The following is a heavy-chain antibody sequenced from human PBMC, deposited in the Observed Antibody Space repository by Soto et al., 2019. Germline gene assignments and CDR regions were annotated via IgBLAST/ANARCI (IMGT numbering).Heavy chain of an antibody. CDR3: AKFRVPSYTYYSMDV. Sequence: EVQLLESGGGLVQPGGSLRLSCAASGFTFGSYAMNWLRQAPGRGLECVSFISGSGRTTYYADSVKGRFTVSRDNSKNTLYLQMNSLRAEDTALYYFAKFRVPSYTYYSMDVWGKGTTVTVSS. V-gene: IGHV3-23*01. CDR2: ISGSGRTT. CDR1: GFTFGSYA. D-gene: IGHD4-4*01. J-gene: IGHJ6*03.